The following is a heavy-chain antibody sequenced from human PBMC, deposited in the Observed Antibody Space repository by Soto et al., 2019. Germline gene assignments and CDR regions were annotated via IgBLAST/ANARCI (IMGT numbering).Heavy chain of an antibody. CDR3: AKRPGSLLCFDY. D-gene: IGHD6-6*01. V-gene: IGHV3-23*01. CDR1: GFIFNNYA. CDR2: ITNSGRST. Sequence: EVQLLESGGGLVQPGGSLRLSCAASGFIFNNYAMTWVRQAPGKGLEWVSTITNSGRSTFYADSVKGRFTITRDNSKNTLYLQMNSLRAEDTAIYYCAKRPGSLLCFDYWGQGTLVTVSS. J-gene: IGHJ4*02.